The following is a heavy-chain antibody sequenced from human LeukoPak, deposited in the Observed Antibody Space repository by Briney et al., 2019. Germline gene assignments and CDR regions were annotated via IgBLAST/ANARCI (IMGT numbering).Heavy chain of an antibody. Sequence: SETLSLICTVSGGSISSSSYYWGWIRQPPGKGLEWIGSIYYSGSTYYNPSLKSRVTISVDTSKNQFSLKLSSVTAADTAVYYCARGPAAISWFDPWGQGTLVTVSS. CDR3: ARGPAAISWFDP. D-gene: IGHD2-2*01. CDR2: IYYSGST. CDR1: GGSISSSSYY. V-gene: IGHV4-39*01. J-gene: IGHJ5*02.